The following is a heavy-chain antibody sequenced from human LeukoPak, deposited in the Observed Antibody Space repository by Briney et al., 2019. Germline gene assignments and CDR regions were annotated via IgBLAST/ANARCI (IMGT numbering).Heavy chain of an antibody. Sequence: GGSPRLSCAASGFTFGSYWMHWVRQAPGKGLVWVSRINNDGSTTNYADSVKGRFTISRDNAKNTLCLQMNSLRAEDTAVYYCTRGSDDYGDYVQIDIWGQGTMVTVSS. CDR2: INNDGSTT. V-gene: IGHV3-74*01. J-gene: IGHJ3*02. CDR1: GFTFGSYW. CDR3: TRGSDDYGDYVQIDI. D-gene: IGHD4-17*01.